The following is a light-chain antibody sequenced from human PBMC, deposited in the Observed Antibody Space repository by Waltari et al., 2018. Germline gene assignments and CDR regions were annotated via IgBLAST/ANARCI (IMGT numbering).Light chain of an antibody. V-gene: IGLV2-14*01. CDR1: SSDVGGYNY. CDR2: DVS. CDR3: SSYTSSSLLWV. Sequence: QSALPQPASVSGSPGQSIPISCTGTSSDVGGYNYVPWYQQHPGKAPKLMIYDVSKRPAGVSNRFSGSKSGNTASLTISGLQAEDEADYYCSSYTSSSLLWVFGGGTKLTVL. J-gene: IGLJ2*01.